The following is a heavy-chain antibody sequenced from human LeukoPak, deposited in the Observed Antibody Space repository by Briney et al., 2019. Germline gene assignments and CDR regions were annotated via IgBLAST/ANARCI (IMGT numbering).Heavy chain of an antibody. D-gene: IGHD3-16*01. CDR1: GFTVSSNY. V-gene: IGHV3-30-3*01. J-gene: IGHJ4*02. CDR3: ARGRLGGHFSWMPSPPDY. CDR2: ISYDGSNK. Sequence: PGGSLRLSCAASGFTVSSNYMSWVRQAPGKGLEWVAVISYDGSNKYYADSVKGRFTISRDNSKNTLYLQMNSLRAEDTAVYYCARGRLGGHFSWMPSPPDYWGQGTLVTVSS.